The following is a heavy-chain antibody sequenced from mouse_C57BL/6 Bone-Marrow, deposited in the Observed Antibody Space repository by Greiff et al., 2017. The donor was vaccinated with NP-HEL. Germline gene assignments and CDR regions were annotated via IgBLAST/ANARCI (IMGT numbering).Heavy chain of an antibody. CDR2: IHPNSGST. CDR3: ERSRTYGSSFAY. Sequence: VQLQQPGAELVKPGASVKLSCKASGYTFTSYWMLWVKQRPGQGLEWIGMIHPNSGSTNYNEKFKSKATLTVDKSSSTAYMQLSSLTSEDSAVYYCERSRTYGSSFAYWGKGTLVTVSA. J-gene: IGHJ3*01. CDR1: GYTFTSYW. V-gene: IGHV1-64*01. D-gene: IGHD1-1*01.